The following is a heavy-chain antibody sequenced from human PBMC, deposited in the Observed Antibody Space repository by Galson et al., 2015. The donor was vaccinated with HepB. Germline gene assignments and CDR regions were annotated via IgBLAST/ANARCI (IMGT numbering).Heavy chain of an antibody. Sequence: SLRLSCAASGFTFSSYWMSWVRQAPGKGLEWVANIKQDGSEKYYVDSVKGRFTISRDNAKNSLYLQMNSLRAEDTAVYYCARGGLYCSGGSCYSEEFDYWGQGTLVTVSS. J-gene: IGHJ4*02. V-gene: IGHV3-7*04. CDR1: GFTFSSYW. CDR3: ARGGLYCSGGSCYSEEFDY. D-gene: IGHD2-15*01. CDR2: IKQDGSEK.